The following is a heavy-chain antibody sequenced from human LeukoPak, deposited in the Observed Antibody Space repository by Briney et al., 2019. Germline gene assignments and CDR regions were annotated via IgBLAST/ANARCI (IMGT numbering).Heavy chain of an antibody. Sequence: PSETLSLTCTVSGGSISSYYWSWIRQPPGRGLEWIGEINHSGSTNYNPSLKSRVTISVDTSKNQFSLKLSSVTAADTAVYYCARHVLLWFGEPSRRLVWFDPWGQGTLVTVSS. CDR1: GGSISSYY. CDR2: INHSGST. J-gene: IGHJ5*02. D-gene: IGHD3-10*01. V-gene: IGHV4-34*01. CDR3: ARHVLLWFGEPSRRLVWFDP.